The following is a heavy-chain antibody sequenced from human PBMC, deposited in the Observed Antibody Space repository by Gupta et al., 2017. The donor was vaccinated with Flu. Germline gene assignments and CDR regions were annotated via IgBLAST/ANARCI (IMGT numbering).Heavy chain of an antibody. CDR2: IENDGSNK. Sequence: QVQLVASGGGVVQPGTSLRLSCAASGFTFSTYGMHCLRQAPGKGLEWVADIENDGSNKEYGDSVRGRFTISRDNSKNTLSLEMDSLRVEDTAVYYCAKDGPWTTSCPYYCYYMDVWGKGTTVVDSS. J-gene: IGHJ6*03. CDR3: AKDGPWTTSCPYYCYYMDV. D-gene: IGHD2-2*01. CDR1: GFTFSTYG. V-gene: IGHV3-30*18.